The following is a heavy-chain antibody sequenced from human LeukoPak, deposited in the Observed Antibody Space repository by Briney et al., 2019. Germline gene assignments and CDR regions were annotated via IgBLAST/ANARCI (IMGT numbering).Heavy chain of an antibody. V-gene: IGHV3-74*01. CDR1: GFTFSTYW. CDR2: IDPDGTNT. D-gene: IGHD7-27*01. CDR3: AKDLHWGQFDF. J-gene: IGHJ4*02. Sequence: GGSLRLSCAAAGFTFSTYWMHWVRQAPGKGPVWVSHIDPDGTNTAYADSVKGRFTISRDNAKNTLYLQMNSLRVEDTAVYYCAKDLHWGQFDFWGQGTQVTVSS.